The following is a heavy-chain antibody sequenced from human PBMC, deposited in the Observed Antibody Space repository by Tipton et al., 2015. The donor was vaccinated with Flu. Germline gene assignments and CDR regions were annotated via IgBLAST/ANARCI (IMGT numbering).Heavy chain of an antibody. CDR2: ISSSGNTI. Sequence: LRLSCAASGFTFSSYEMNWVRQAPGKGLEWLSYISSSGNTISYADSVRGRFTISRDNTKKSLYLQLDSLRAEDTAIYYCARHTGDSVRGVVDYWGQGTLVTVSS. V-gene: IGHV3-48*03. CDR3: ARHTGDSVRGVVDY. J-gene: IGHJ4*02. D-gene: IGHD3-10*02. CDR1: GFTFSSYE.